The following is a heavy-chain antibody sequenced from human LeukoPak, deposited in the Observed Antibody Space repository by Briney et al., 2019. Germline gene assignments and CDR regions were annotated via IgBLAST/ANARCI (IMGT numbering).Heavy chain of an antibody. CDR3: ARRCPYDSGTCSWFDP. J-gene: IGHJ5*02. Sequence: SETLSLTCAVYGGSFSGYYWSWIRQPPGKGLEWIGEINHSGSTNYNPSLKSRVTISVDTSKNQFSLKLSSVTDADTAVYYCARRCPYDSGTCSWFDPWGEGTLVTVSS. D-gene: IGHD3-10*01. CDR2: INHSGST. V-gene: IGHV4-34*01. CDR1: GGSFSGYY.